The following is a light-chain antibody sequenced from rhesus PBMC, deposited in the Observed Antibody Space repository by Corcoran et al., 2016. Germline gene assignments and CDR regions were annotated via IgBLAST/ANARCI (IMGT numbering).Light chain of an antibody. CDR2: KAA. CDR1: QGLSTW. J-gene: IGKJ4*01. V-gene: IGKV1-21*01. Sequence: DIQMTQSPSSLSASVGDRVTITCRASQGLSTWLAWYPPKPGKAPNLLIYKAACLQSGVPSRFSGSGSGTEFTLPSNSLQPEYSATYYCQQYASAPLSFGGGTKLEIK. CDR3: QQYASAPLS.